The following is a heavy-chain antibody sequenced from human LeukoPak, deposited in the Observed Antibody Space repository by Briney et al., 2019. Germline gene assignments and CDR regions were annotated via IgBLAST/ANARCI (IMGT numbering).Heavy chain of an antibody. Sequence: ASVKVSCKASGYTFTSYYMHWVRQAPGRGLEWMGIINPNGGSTSYAQKFQGRVTMTRDTSTSTVYMELSSLRSEDTAVYYCARETSLMTTVTSAFDPWGQGTLVTVSS. D-gene: IGHD4-11*01. CDR2: INPNGGST. CDR1: GYTFTSYY. J-gene: IGHJ5*02. CDR3: ARETSLMTTVTSAFDP. V-gene: IGHV1-46*01.